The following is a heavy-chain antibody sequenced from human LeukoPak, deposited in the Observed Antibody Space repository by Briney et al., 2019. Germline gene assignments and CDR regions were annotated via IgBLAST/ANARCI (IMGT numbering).Heavy chain of an antibody. CDR2: IYSGGNT. CDR1: GFTVSSKY. Sequence: PGGSLRLSCAASGFTVSSKYMSWVRQAPGKGLEWVSVIYSGGNTYYADSVKGRFTISRDNSKNTVNLQMNSLRAEDTAVYYCASSIEVGPIYFDYWGQGTLVTVSS. V-gene: IGHV3-66*01. CDR3: ASSIEVGPIYFDY. D-gene: IGHD6-19*01. J-gene: IGHJ4*02.